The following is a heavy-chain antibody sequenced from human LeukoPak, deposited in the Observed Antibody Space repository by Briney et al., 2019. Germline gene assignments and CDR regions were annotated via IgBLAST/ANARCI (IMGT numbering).Heavy chain of an antibody. CDR3: ATQGGSDLWTGEDY. D-gene: IGHD3/OR15-3a*01. CDR2: IKEDGTER. Sequence: PGGSLRLSCAASGLIFSNFWMGWVRQAPGKGLEWVANIKEDGTERYYVDSVKGRFTISRDNAENSLFLQMNSLRAEDTALYYCATQGGSDLWTGEDYWGQGTLVTVSS. CDR1: GLIFSNFW. V-gene: IGHV3-7*01. J-gene: IGHJ4*02.